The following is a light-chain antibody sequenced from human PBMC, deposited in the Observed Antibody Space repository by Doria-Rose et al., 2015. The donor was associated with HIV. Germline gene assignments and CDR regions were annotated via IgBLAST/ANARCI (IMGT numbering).Light chain of an antibody. Sequence: RVTITCRAGQIIDNYLNWYQQKPGKAPKLLIYAASSLQSGVPSRFSGSGSGRDFTLTINSLQREDFAIYYRQQSYNIPHTFGQGTKLEIK. CDR3: QQSYNIPHT. CDR1: QIIDNY. CDR2: AAS. V-gene: IGKV1-39*01. J-gene: IGKJ2*01.